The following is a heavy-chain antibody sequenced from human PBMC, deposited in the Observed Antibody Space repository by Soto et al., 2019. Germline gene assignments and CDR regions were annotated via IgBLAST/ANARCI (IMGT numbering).Heavy chain of an antibody. Sequence: PSETLSLTCTVSGGSISSYYWSWIRQPPGKGLEWIGYIYYSGSTNYNPSLKSRVTISVDKSKNQFSLKLSSVTAADTAVYYCAAGLAVRQFVYYYYYGMDVCGQGTTVTGS. J-gene: IGHJ6*02. CDR3: AAGLAVRQFVYYYYYGMDV. CDR1: GGSISSYY. CDR2: IYYSGST. D-gene: IGHD6-6*01. V-gene: IGHV4-59*01.